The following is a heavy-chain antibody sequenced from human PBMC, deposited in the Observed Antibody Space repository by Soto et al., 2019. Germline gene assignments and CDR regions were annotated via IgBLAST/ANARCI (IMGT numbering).Heavy chain of an antibody. CDR3: ARGGITGTTYLPWFDP. J-gene: IGHJ5*02. CDR1: GGSISSGGYY. CDR2: IYYSGST. D-gene: IGHD1-20*01. Sequence: SETLSLTCTVSGGSISSGGYYWSWIRQHPGKGLEWIGYIYYSGSTYYNPSLKSRVTISVDTSKNQFSLKLSSVTAADTAVYYCARGGITGTTYLPWFDPWGQGTLVTVSS. V-gene: IGHV4-31*03.